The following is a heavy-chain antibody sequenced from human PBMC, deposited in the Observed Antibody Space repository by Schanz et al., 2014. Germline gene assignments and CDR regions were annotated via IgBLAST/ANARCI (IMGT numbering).Heavy chain of an antibody. V-gene: IGHV4-39*01. J-gene: IGHJ4*02. D-gene: IGHD3-3*01. Sequence: QLQLQESGPGLVKPSETLSLTCTVSGGSISSSSYYWGWIRQPPGKGLEWIGSIYYSGSTYYNPSLKRRLTISVNTYNNQFSRKRSLVTAADTAVYYCARLSAIFGVVTTYYFDYWGQGTLVTVSS. CDR3: ARLSAIFGVVTTYYFDY. CDR1: GGSISSSSYY. CDR2: IYYSGST.